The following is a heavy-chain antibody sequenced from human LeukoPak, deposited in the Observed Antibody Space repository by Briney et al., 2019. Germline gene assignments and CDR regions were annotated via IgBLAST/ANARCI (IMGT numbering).Heavy chain of an antibody. CDR3: ARAIQSQLLKGYFDY. V-gene: IGHV3-53*01. D-gene: IGHD2-2*01. CDR1: GFTVSSNY. J-gene: IGHJ4*02. Sequence: GGSLGLSCAVSGFTVSSNYMSWVRQAPGKGLEWISVIYSGGSAYYADFLKGRFTISRDNSKNTLYLQMNSLRADDTAVYYCARAIQSQLLKGYFDYWGQGTLVSVSS. CDR2: IYSGGSA.